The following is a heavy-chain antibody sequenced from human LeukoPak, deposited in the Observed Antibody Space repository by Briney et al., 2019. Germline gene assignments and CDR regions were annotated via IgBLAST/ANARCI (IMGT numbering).Heavy chain of an antibody. J-gene: IGHJ5*02. D-gene: IGHD6-19*01. Sequence: GGSLRLSCAASGFTFSDYYMSWVRQAPGKGLEWVSAISGSGGSTYYADSVKGRFTISRDNSKNTLYLQMNSLRAEDTAVYYCAKDRAGSGWYGTWFDPWGQGTLVTVSS. CDR3: AKDRAGSGWYGTWFDP. CDR2: ISGSGGST. CDR1: GFTFSDYY. V-gene: IGHV3-23*01.